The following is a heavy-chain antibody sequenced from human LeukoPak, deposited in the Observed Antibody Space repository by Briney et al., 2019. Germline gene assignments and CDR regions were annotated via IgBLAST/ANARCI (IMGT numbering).Heavy chain of an antibody. Sequence: PSETLSLTCTVSSYSISRGYYWGWIRQSPGKGLEWIGNIHHGGSTSYNPPLKSRVTISLDMSKNQFSLKLNSVTAADTDVYYCVREGPVRFLEQIDYWGQGTLVTVSS. V-gene: IGHV4-38-2*02. D-gene: IGHD3-3*01. CDR1: SYSISRGYY. CDR3: VREGPVRFLEQIDY. J-gene: IGHJ4*02. CDR2: IHHGGST.